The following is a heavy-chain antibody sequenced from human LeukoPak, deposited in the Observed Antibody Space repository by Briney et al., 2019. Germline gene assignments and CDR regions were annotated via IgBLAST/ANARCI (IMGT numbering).Heavy chain of an antibody. Sequence: SETLSLTCTVSGGSISSYYWSWIRQPPGKGLEWIGEINHSGSTNYNPSLKSRVTISVDTSKNQFSLKLSSVTAADTAVYYCARGRIPIVVVPAADGGNFDYWGQGTLVTVSS. J-gene: IGHJ4*02. D-gene: IGHD2-2*01. CDR2: INHSGST. CDR1: GGSISSYY. CDR3: ARGRIPIVVVPAADGGNFDY. V-gene: IGHV4-34*01.